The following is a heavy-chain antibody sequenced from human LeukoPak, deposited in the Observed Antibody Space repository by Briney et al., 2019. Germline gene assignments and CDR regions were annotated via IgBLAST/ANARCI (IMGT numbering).Heavy chain of an antibody. CDR2: INHSGST. CDR3: ARFPIGYCSGGSCYNY. J-gene: IGHJ4*02. D-gene: IGHD2-15*01. V-gene: IGHV4-34*01. Sequence: SETLSLTCAVYGGSFSGYYWSWIRQPPGKGLEWIGEINHSGSTNYNPSLKSRVTISVDTSKNQFSLKLSSVTAADTAVYYCARFPIGYCSGGSCYNYWGQGTLVTVSS. CDR1: GGSFSGYY.